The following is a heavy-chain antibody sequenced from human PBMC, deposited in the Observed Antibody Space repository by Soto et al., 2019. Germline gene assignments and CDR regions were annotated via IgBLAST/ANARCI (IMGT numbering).Heavy chain of an antibody. V-gene: IGHV3-30*18. CDR2: ISNDGSHE. Sequence: GGSLRLSCEASGFSFRTYGMHWVRQAPGKGLEWVAVISNDGSHEYYTESVKGRFTISRDNSKNTLYLQMNSLRPEDTAVYYWANGGGRLFDYSPGYWGQGTRVTVSS. CDR3: ANGGGRLFDYSPGY. D-gene: IGHD3-16*01. CDR1: GFSFRTYG. J-gene: IGHJ4*02.